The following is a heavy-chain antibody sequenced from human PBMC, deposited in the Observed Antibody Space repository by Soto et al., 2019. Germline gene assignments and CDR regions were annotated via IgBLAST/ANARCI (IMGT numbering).Heavy chain of an antibody. CDR3: THVDYGSGSYHVHFDY. CDR1: GFSLSTNGVG. J-gene: IGHJ4*02. CDR2: IYWDDDK. V-gene: IGHV2-5*02. Sequence: QITLKESGPTLVKPTQTLTLTCTFSGFSLSTNGVGVGWIRQPPGKALEWLALIYWDDDKRYSPSLKSRLTITKDTSKNQVVLTMTNMDPVDTATYYCTHVDYGSGSYHVHFDYWGQGTLVTVSS. D-gene: IGHD3-10*01.